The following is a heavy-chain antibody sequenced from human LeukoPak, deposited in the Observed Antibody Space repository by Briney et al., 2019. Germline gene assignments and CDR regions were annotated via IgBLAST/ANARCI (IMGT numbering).Heavy chain of an antibody. CDR1: GFTFSSYA. D-gene: IGHD6-13*01. V-gene: IGHV3-66*04. CDR3: ARLSSSWSYDY. Sequence: GGSLRLSCAASGFTFSSYAMSWVRQAPGKGLEWVSVIYSGGSTYYADSVKGRFTISRDNSKNTLYLQMNSLRAEDTAVYYCARLSSSWSYDYWGQGTLVTVSS. CDR2: IYSGGST. J-gene: IGHJ4*02.